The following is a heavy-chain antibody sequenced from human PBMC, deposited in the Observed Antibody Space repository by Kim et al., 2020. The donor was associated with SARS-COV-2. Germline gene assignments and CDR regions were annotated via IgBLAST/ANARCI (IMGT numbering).Heavy chain of an antibody. Sequence: NPTLRRRVTISVDTSKSQFSQKASSVTAADTAVYYCAREVCLEGLYYMDVWGKGTTVTVSS. V-gene: IGHV4-30-2*05. J-gene: IGHJ6*03. D-gene: IGHD3-3*01. CDR3: AREVCLEGLYYMDV.